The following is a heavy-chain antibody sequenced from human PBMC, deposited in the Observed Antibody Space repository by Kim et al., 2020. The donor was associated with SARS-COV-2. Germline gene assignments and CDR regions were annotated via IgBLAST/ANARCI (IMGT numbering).Heavy chain of an antibody. CDR2: IYHSGST. J-gene: IGHJ6*02. Sequence: SETLSLTCAVSGGSISSSNWWSWVRQPPGKGLEWIGEIYHSGSTNYNPSLKSRVTISVDKSKNQFSLKLSSVTAADTAVYYCARYGSGPIYGMDVWGQGTTVTVSS. D-gene: IGHD3-10*01. CDR1: GGSISSSNW. V-gene: IGHV4-4*02. CDR3: ARYGSGPIYGMDV.